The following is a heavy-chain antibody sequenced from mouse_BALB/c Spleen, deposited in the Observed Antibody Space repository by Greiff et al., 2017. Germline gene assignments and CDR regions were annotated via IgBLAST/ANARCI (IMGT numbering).Heavy chain of an antibody. D-gene: IGHD1-1*01. CDR1: GFAFSSYD. Sequence: EVKLVESGGGLVKPGGSLKLSCAASGFAFSSYDMSWVRQTPEKRLEWVAYISSGGGSTYYPDTVKGRFTISRDNAKNTLYLQMSSLKSEDTAMYYCARHYYASISVYWGEGTTLSVSS. CDR2: ISSGGGST. V-gene: IGHV5-12-1*01. J-gene: IGHJ2*01. CDR3: ARHYYASISVY.